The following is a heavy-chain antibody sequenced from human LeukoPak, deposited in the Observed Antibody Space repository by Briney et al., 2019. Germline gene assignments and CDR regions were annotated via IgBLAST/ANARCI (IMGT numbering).Heavy chain of an antibody. D-gene: IGHD3-10*01. CDR1: GFTPSSYV. CDR2: ISFDGNDK. V-gene: IGHV3-30*03. J-gene: IGHJ4*02. CDR3: ARVYGSEIDY. Sequence: RGPLRLSCAPSGFTPSSYVMRWVRPAPGKGLEWVTLISFDGNDKKYADSVKGRFTASRDNSRNTLFLQMNSLRPEDTAVYYFARVYGSEIDYWGQGTLVTVSS.